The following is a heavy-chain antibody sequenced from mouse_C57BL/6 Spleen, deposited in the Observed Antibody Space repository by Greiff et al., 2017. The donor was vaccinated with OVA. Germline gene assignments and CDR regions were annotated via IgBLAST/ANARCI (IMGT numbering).Heavy chain of an antibody. D-gene: IGHD1-1*01. CDR1: GYTFTSYW. CDR3: AGCYSSYYFDY. V-gene: IGHV1-72*01. Sequence: QVQLKQPGAELVKPGASVKLSCKASGYTFTSYWMHWVKQRPVRGLEWIGRIDPNSGGTKYNEKFKNKATMTVDKSSSTAYMQISSLTSEDSAVYCGAGCYSSYYFDYWGQGTTLTVSS. J-gene: IGHJ2*01. CDR2: IDPNSGGT.